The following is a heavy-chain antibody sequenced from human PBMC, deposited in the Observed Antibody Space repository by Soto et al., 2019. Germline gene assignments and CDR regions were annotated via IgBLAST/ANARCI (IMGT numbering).Heavy chain of an antibody. CDR2: MNPNSGNT. V-gene: IGHV1-8*01. D-gene: IGHD3-3*01. J-gene: IGHJ6*02. CDR1: GYTFTSYD. CDR3: ARVGRYYDFWSGYYGYYYYGMDV. Sequence: AAVKVSCKASGYTFTSYDINWVRQATGQGLEWMGWMNPNSGNTGYAQKFQGRVTMTRNTSISTAYMELSSLRSEDTAVYYCARVGRYYDFWSGYYGYYYYGMDVWGQGTTVTVYS.